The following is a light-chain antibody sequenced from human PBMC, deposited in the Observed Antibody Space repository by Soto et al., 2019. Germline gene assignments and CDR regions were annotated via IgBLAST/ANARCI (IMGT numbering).Light chain of an antibody. CDR3: QQTSSFPLT. V-gene: IGKV1-12*01. CDR1: QGISSW. CDR2: AAS. Sequence: DIQMTQSPASVSASVGDRVTITCRASQGISSWLAWYQQTPGKAPRLLIFAASSLQTGVPSRFSGSGAGTDFTLTISRLQPEDVATYFCQQTSSFPLTFGGGTKVEIK. J-gene: IGKJ4*01.